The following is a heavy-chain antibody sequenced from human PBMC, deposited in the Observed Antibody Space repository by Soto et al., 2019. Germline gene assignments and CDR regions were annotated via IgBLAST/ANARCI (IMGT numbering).Heavy chain of an antibody. CDR1: GGTFSSYA. V-gene: IGHV1-69*01. Sequence: QVQLVQSGAEVKKPGSSVKVSCKASGGTFSSYAISWVRQAPGQGLEWMGGIIPIFGTANYAQKFQGRVTITADESTSTAYMELSSLRSEDTAVYYCAIAVAGTPSRTREEYYFDYWGQGTLVTVSS. D-gene: IGHD6-19*01. CDR3: AIAVAGTPSRTREEYYFDY. J-gene: IGHJ4*02. CDR2: IIPIFGTA.